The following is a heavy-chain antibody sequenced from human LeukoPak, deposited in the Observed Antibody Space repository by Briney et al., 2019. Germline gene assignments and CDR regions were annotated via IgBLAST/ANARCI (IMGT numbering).Heavy chain of an antibody. D-gene: IGHD6-13*01. CDR3: ARRSSSLDY. V-gene: IGHV4-34*01. CDR2: INHSGST. CDR1: GGSFSGYY. Sequence: SETLSLTCAVYGGSFSGYYWSWIRQPPGKGLEWIGEINHSGSTNYNPSLKSRVTISVDTSKNQFSLKLSSVTAADTAVYYCARRSSSLDYRGQGTLVTVSS. J-gene: IGHJ4*02.